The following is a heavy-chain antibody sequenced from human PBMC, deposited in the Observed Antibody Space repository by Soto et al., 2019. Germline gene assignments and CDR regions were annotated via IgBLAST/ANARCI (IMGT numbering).Heavy chain of an antibody. CDR3: ARGGSVLGSTAASSFQPRKSFAY. D-gene: IGHD3-16*01. CDR1: GYTFTGYY. J-gene: IGHJ4*02. CDR2: INPNSGGT. V-gene: IGHV1-2*04. Sequence: ASVKVSCKASGYTFTGYYMHWVRQAPGQGLEWMGWINPNSGGTNYAQKFQGWVTMTRDTSISTAHMELSRLRSDDTAVYYCARGGSVLGSTAASSFQPRKSFAYWGQGTLVTVSS.